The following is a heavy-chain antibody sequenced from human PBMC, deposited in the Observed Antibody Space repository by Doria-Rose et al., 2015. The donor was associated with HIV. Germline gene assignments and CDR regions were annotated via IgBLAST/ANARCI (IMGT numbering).Heavy chain of an antibody. CDR3: AKSLSALNSFDY. D-gene: IGHD1-1*01. J-gene: IGHJ4*02. V-gene: IGHV3-23*01. CDR1: GFILNTYV. Sequence: CAASGFILNTYVMNWVRQAPGTGLEWVSSIRGSGDTYYSDSVKGRFTISRDNSKNTLFLQMNSLRAEDTAVYYCAKSLSALNSFDYWGQGTLVTVSS. CDR2: IRGSGDT.